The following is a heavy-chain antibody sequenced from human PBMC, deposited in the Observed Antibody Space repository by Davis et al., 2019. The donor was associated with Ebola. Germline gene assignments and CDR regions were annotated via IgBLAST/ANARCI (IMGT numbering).Heavy chain of an antibody. V-gene: IGHV1-69*13. CDR2: IIPIFGTA. CDR3: ARDAGGSGYYGSWFDP. D-gene: IGHD3-3*01. J-gene: IGHJ5*02. Sequence: AASVKVSCKASGGTFNNFAISWVRQAPGQGLEWMGGIIPIFGTANYAQKFQGRLTITADESTTTAYMELRSLGSEDTAVYYCARDAGGSGYYGSWFDPWGQGTLVTVSS. CDR1: GGTFNNFA.